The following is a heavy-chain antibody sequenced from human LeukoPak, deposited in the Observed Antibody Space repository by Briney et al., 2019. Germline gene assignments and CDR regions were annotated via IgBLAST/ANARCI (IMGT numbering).Heavy chain of an antibody. V-gene: IGHV1-69*05. D-gene: IGHD6-13*01. J-gene: IGHJ4*02. CDR2: IIPIFGTA. CDR1: GGTFSSYA. Sequence: ASVKVSCKASGGTFSSYAISWVRQAPGQGLEWMGGIIPIFGTANYVQKFQGRVTITTDESTSTAYMELSSLRSEDTAVYYCASSVGAVAAAWYYFDYWGQGTLVTVSS. CDR3: ASSVGAVAAAWYYFDY.